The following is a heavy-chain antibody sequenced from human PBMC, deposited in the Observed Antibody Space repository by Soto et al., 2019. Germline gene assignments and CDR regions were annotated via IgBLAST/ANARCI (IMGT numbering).Heavy chain of an antibody. CDR1: GGSISSSSYY. Sequence: SETLSLTCTVSGGSISSSSYYWGWIRQPPGKGLEWIGSIYYSGSTYYNPSLKSRVTISVDTSKNQLSLKLSSVTAADTAVYYCARVETVLIRDTPAGGFDYWGQGTLVT. J-gene: IGHJ4*02. D-gene: IGHD3-9*01. CDR2: IYYSGST. V-gene: IGHV4-39*01. CDR3: ARVETVLIRDTPAGGFDY.